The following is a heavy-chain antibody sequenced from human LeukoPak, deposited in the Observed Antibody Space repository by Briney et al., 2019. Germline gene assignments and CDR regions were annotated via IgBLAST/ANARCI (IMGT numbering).Heavy chain of an antibody. CDR2: IITIFGTA. D-gene: IGHD2-21*02. Sequence: ASVTVSFKASGGTFTIYAISWVRQAPGQGMEWMGGIITIFGTANYSQKFQGRGRITADESKSTAYMELSSLRSEDTAVYYCARDLGDLNWFDLWGQGTLVTVSS. J-gene: IGHJ5*02. CDR1: GGTFTIYA. V-gene: IGHV1-69*13. CDR3: ARDLGDLNWFDL.